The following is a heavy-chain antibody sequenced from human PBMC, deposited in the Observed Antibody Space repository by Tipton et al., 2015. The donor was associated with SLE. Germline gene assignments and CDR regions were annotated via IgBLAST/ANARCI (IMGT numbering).Heavy chain of an antibody. D-gene: IGHD1-26*01. CDR1: GGSISSGSYY. J-gene: IGHJ5*02. CDR3: ARGGSYPDP. V-gene: IGHV4-61*02. Sequence: TLSLTCTVSGGSISSGSYYWSWIRQPAGKGLEWIGRIYTSGSTNYNPSLKSRVTISVDTSKNQFSLKLSSVTAADTAVYYCARGGSYPDPWGQGTLVTVSS. CDR2: IYTSGST.